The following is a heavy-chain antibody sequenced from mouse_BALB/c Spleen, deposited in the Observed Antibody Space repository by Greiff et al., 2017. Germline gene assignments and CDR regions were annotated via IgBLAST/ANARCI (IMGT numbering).Heavy chain of an antibody. CDR1: GFTFSSYT. Sequence: DVHLVESGGGLVKPGGSLKLSCAASGFTFSSYTMSWVRQTPEKRLEWVATISSGGGNTYYPDSVKGRFTISRDNAKNNLYLQMSSLRSEDTALYYCARNYDYLFAYWGQGTLVTVSA. CDR2: ISSGGGNT. J-gene: IGHJ3*01. V-gene: IGHV5-9*03. D-gene: IGHD2-4*01. CDR3: ARNYDYLFAY.